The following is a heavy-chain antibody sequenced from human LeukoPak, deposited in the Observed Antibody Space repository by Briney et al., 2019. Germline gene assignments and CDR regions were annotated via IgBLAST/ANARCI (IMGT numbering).Heavy chain of an antibody. D-gene: IGHD1-1*01. CDR3: AREGGNWNDAENWFDP. V-gene: IGHV3-33*01. CDR1: GYTYTSYG. CDR2: IWYDGSNK. Sequence: SCKASGYTYTSYGMHWVRQAPGKGLEWVAVIWYDGSNKYYADSVKGRFTISRDNSKNTLYLQINSLRAEDTAVYYCAREGGNWNDAENWFDPWGQGTLVTVSS. J-gene: IGHJ5*02.